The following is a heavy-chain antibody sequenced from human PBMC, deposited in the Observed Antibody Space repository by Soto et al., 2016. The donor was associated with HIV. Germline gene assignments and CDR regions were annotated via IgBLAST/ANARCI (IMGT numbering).Heavy chain of an antibody. J-gene: IGHJ6*02. Sequence: EVQLLESGGGLVQPGGSLRLSCAASGFSVSRNQMNWVRQAPGKGLEWVSVIYSGGNTYYADSVKGRFTISRDNSKNTLYLQMYSLRADDTAVYFCARDKRMEGVTPFTYSYYGMDVWGQGTTVTVSS. CDR2: IYSGGNT. CDR3: ARDKRMEGVTPFTYSYYGMDV. V-gene: IGHV3-53*01. CDR1: GFSVSRNQ. D-gene: IGHD3-10*01.